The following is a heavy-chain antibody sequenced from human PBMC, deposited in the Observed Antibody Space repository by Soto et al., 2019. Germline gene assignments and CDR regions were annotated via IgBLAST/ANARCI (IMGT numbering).Heavy chain of an antibody. V-gene: IGHV4-59*08. Sequence: PSETLSLTCTVSGGSISSYFWSWIRQPPGKGLEWIGYIYSSEYTDYNPSLKSRVTISVDTSKDQFSLQLKSVTAADTAVYYCAKRKYCPSTTCFDYWGQGTLVTVSS. CDR3: AKRKYCPSTTCFDY. D-gene: IGHD2-2*01. J-gene: IGHJ4*01. CDR1: GGSISSYF. CDR2: IYSSEYT.